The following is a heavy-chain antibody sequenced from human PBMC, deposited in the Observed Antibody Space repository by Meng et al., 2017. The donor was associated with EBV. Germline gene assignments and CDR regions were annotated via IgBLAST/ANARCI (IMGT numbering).Heavy chain of an antibody. CDR1: GGTFSSYA. J-gene: IGHJ4*02. CDR2: IIPILGIA. CDR3: ARERPGGMATTPYFDY. V-gene: IGHV1-69*10. Sequence: QGRLGQSVAEVEKPGSSVKVSCKAAGGTFSSYAISWVRQAPGQGLEWMGGIIPILGIANYAQKFQGRVTITADKSTGTAYMELSSLRSEDTAVYYCARERPGGMATTPYFDYWGQGTLVTVSS. D-gene: IGHD5-24*01.